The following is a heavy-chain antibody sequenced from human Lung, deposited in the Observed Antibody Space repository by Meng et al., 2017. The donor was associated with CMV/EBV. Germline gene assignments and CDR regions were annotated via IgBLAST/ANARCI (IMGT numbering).Heavy chain of an antibody. Sequence: ASVXVSCKASGYTFIGYYMHWVRQAPGQGLEWVGWINPNSGSTNLAQKFQGRVTMARDTSTRTAYMELRSLGFDDTAVYYRGRGVGFQLPAYWGQGPLVTVSS. V-gene: IGHV1-2*02. CDR1: GYTFIGYY. CDR3: GRGVGFQLPAY. CDR2: INPNSGST. D-gene: IGHD2-2*01. J-gene: IGHJ4*02.